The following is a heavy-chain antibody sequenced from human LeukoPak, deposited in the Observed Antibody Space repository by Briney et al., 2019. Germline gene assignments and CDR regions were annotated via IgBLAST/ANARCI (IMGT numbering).Heavy chain of an antibody. Sequence: GGSLRLSCAASGFTFSSYWMHWVRQAPGKGLVWVSRINTDGSSTSYADSVKGRFTISRDNAKNTLYLQMNSLRAEDTAVYYCARLTGDYAFDIWGQGTMVTVSS. CDR3: ARLTGDYAFDI. CDR2: INTDGSST. J-gene: IGHJ3*02. CDR1: GFTFSSYW. D-gene: IGHD7-27*01. V-gene: IGHV3-74*01.